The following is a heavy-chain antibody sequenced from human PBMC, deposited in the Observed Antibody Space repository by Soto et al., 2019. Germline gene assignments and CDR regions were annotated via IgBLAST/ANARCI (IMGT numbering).Heavy chain of an antibody. Sequence: PSGTLSLTCAFSGGSISISVWTWTRQPTGKGLEWIGYIYYSGSTNYNPSLKSRVTISVDTSKNQFSLKLSSVTAADTAVYYCARGVVWSGSYYYYYYMDVWGKGTTVTVSS. D-gene: IGHD3-3*01. CDR2: IYYSGST. CDR1: GGSISISV. V-gene: IGHV4-59*01. CDR3: ARGVVWSGSYYYYYYMDV. J-gene: IGHJ6*03.